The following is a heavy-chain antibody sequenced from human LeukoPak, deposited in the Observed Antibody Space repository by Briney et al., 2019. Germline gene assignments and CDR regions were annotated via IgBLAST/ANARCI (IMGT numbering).Heavy chain of an antibody. D-gene: IGHD2-15*01. Sequence: SETLSLTCSVSVGFTTYDYWNWVRQPAGKAPEWIGRIHTTGSTNYNPSLKSRLTMTLDKSKKKFSLKVNSMTAADTAIYYCARGGGNRHFDSWGQGILVTVSS. CDR2: IHTTGST. CDR1: VGFTTYDY. V-gene: IGHV4-4*07. J-gene: IGHJ4*02. CDR3: ARGGGNRHFDS.